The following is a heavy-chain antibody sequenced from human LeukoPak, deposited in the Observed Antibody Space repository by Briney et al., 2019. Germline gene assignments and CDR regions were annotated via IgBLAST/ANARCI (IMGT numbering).Heavy chain of an antibody. J-gene: IGHJ6*02. CDR1: GGSISSYY. Sequence: SETLSLTCTVSGGSISSYYWSWIRQPPGKGLEWIGYVFYSGSTNYNPSLKSRVTISVDTSKNQFSLKLRSVTAADTAVYYCARGYRSTWGVCYYYGMDVWGQGTTVTVSS. CDR2: VFYSGST. V-gene: IGHV4-59*01. CDR3: ARGYRSTWGVCYYYGMDV. D-gene: IGHD6-13*01.